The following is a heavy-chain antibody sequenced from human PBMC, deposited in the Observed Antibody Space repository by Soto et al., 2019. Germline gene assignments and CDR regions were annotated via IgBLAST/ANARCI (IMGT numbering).Heavy chain of an antibody. CDR2: IYYSGST. Sequence: SETLSLTCTVSGCSISSYYWSWIRQPPGKGLEWIGYIYYSGSTNYNPSLKSRVTISVDTSKNQFSLKLSSVTAADTAVYYCARQRWDIVVVPAAINDAFDIWGQGTMVTVSS. CDR1: GCSISSYY. CDR3: ARQRWDIVVVPAAINDAFDI. J-gene: IGHJ3*02. D-gene: IGHD2-2*02. V-gene: IGHV4-59*08.